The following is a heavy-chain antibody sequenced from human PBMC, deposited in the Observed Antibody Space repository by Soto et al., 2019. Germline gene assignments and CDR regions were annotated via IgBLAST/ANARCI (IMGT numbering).Heavy chain of an antibody. CDR1: GYTFTSYG. CDR3: ASDERGSIAAPFDY. CDR2: ISAYNGNT. D-gene: IGHD6-6*01. J-gene: IGHJ4*02. V-gene: IGHV1-18*01. Sequence: ASVKVSCKASGYTFTSYGISWVRQAPGQGLEWMGWISAYNGNTNYAQKLQGRVTMTTDTSTSTAYMELRSMQSDDTAVYYCASDERGSIAAPFDYWGEGTLVTVSS.